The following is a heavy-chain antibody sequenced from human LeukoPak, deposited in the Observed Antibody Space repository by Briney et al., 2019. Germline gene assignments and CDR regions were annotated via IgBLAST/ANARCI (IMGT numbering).Heavy chain of an antibody. J-gene: IGHJ6*03. Sequence: GGSLRLSCAASGFTFSSYAMSWVRQAPGKGLEWVSVIYSGGSTYYADSVKGRFTISRDNSKNTLYLQMNSLRAEDTAVYYCARLGYCSSTSCPYYMDVWGKGTTVTVSS. D-gene: IGHD2-2*01. CDR2: IYSGGST. CDR3: ARLGYCSSTSCPYYMDV. V-gene: IGHV3-53*01. CDR1: GFTFSSYA.